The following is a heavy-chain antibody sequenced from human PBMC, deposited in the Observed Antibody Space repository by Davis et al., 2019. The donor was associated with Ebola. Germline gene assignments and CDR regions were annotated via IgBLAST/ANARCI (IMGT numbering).Heavy chain of an antibody. J-gene: IGHJ4*02. D-gene: IGHD2-15*01. V-gene: IGHV3-33*01. Sequence: PGGSLRLSCAASGFNFRSYGMHWVRHVPGKGLECVAVISHDGASKHYADSVKGRFTISRDNSNNTVYLQMNSLRVEDTALYYCARDYSLVVVGGGYWGQGTQVTVSS. CDR3: ARDYSLVVVGGGY. CDR1: GFNFRSYG. CDR2: ISHDGASK.